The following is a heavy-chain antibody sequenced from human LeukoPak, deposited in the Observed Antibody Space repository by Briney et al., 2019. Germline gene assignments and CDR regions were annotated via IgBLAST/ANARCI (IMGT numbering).Heavy chain of an antibody. CDR1: GFTFSSYI. V-gene: IGHV3-21*01. J-gene: IGHJ4*02. CDR3: ATYSNLLDFDY. D-gene: IGHD4-11*01. CDR2: ISSSSSYI. Sequence: KPGGSLRLSRAASGFTFSSYIMNWVRQAPGKGLEWVSSISSSSSYIYYADSVKGRFTISRDNAKNSLYLQMNSLRAEDTAVYYCATYSNLLDFDYWGQGTLVTVSS.